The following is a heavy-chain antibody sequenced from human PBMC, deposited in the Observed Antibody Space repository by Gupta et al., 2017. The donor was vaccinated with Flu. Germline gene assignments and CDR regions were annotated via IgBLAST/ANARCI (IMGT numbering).Heavy chain of an antibody. V-gene: IGHV4-34*01. J-gene: IGHJ6*02. D-gene: IGHD4-17*01. CDR3: ARASDYGDYHGARYYYYGMDV. Sequence: QVQLQQWGAGLLKPSETLSLTCAVYGGSFSGYYRSWIRQPPGKGLEWIGEINHSGSTNYNPSLKSRVTISVDTSKNQFSLKLSSVTAADTAVYYCARASDYGDYHGARYYYYGMDVWGQGTTVTVSS. CDR2: INHSGST. CDR1: GGSFSGYY.